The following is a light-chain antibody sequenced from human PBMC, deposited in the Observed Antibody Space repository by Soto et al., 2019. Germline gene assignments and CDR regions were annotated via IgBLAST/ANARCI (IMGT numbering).Light chain of an antibody. V-gene: IGKV1-17*02. J-gene: IGKJ1*01. CDR1: QGIRND. CDR3: LQYNTYPWT. Sequence: DIQMTQSPSSLSASVGDRVTITCRASQGIRNDLDWFQQKPAKAPERLIYAASSLQSGVPSRFSGSGSWTEFTPTIINLEALDFATYSCLQYNTYPWTFGQGTKVEIK. CDR2: AAS.